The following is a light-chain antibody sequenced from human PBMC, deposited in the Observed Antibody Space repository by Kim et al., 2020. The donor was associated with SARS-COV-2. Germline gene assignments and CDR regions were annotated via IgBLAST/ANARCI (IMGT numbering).Light chain of an antibody. Sequence: VSPGERATLSCRASQSVSSNLAWYQQKPGQAPRLLIYGASTRATGVPARFSGSGSGTEFTLTILSLQSEDFAIYYCQQYNNWPQTFGQGTEVDIK. CDR3: QQYNNWPQT. CDR2: GAS. V-gene: IGKV3-15*01. CDR1: QSVSSN. J-gene: IGKJ1*01.